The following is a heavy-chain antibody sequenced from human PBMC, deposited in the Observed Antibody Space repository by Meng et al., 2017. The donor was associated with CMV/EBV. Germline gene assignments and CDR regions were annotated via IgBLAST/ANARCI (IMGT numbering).Heavy chain of an antibody. V-gene: IGHV3-30*02. Sequence: GESLKISCAASGFTFSDYGMHWVRQAPGKGLEWVAFIRYDGSNKYYADSVKGRFTISRDNSKNTLYLQMNSLRAEDTAVYYCAKTNYYGSGSHDYWGQGTLVTVSS. CDR3: AKTNYYGSGSHDY. CDR2: IRYDGSNK. CDR1: GFTFSDYG. D-gene: IGHD3-10*01. J-gene: IGHJ4*02.